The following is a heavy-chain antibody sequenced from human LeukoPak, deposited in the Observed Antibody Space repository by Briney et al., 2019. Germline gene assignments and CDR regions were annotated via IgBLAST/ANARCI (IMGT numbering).Heavy chain of an antibody. V-gene: IGHV4-38-2*01. CDR1: GYSISSGYY. CDR3: AVGYYFDY. CDR2: IYHSGSS. D-gene: IGHD1-26*01. J-gene: IGHJ4*02. Sequence: PSETLSLTCAVSGYSISSGYYWGWIRQPPEKGLEWIGSIYHSGSSYYNPSLKSRVTISVDTSKNQFSLKLSSVTAADTAVYYCAVGYYFDYWGQGTLVTVSS.